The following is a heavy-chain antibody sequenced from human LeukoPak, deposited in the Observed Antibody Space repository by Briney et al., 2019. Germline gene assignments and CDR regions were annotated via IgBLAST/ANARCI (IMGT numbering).Heavy chain of an antibody. D-gene: IGHD3-3*01. J-gene: IGHJ6*03. CDR3: AGRGLLPDYDFRYYYYMDV. CDR1: GFTFSSYA. Sequence: GRSLRLSCAASGFTFSSYAMHWVRQAPGKGLEWVAVISYDGSNKYYADSVKGRFTISRDNSKNTLYLQMNSLRAEDTAVYYCAGRGLLPDYDFRYYYYMDVWGKGTTVTVSS. CDR2: ISYDGSNK. V-gene: IGHV3-30-3*01.